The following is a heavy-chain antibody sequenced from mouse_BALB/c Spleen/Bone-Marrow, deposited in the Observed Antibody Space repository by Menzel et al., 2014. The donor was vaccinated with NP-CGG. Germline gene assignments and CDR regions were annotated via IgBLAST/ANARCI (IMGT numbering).Heavy chain of an antibody. CDR1: GFNIKDTY. J-gene: IGHJ3*01. D-gene: IGHD2-2*01. Sequence: VQLQQSGAELVKPGASVKLSCTASGFNIKDTYMHWVKQRPEQGLEWIGRIDPANGNTKYDPKFQGKATITADTSSNTAYLQLSSLTPEDTAAYYCARNYGYGKSFAYWGQGTLVTVSA. CDR2: IDPANGNT. V-gene: IGHV14-3*02. CDR3: ARNYGYGKSFAY.